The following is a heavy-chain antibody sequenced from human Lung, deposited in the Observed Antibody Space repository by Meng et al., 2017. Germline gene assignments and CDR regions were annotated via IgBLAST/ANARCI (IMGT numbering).Heavy chain of an antibody. Sequence: VQRQQRGAGLLTPSEPLALTCVGSGGSFSDYYWSWIRQPPGKGLEWIGEINHSGSTNYNPSLESRATISVDTSQNNLSLKLSSVTAADSAVYYCARGPTTMAHDFDYWGQGTLVTVSS. CDR3: ARGPTTMAHDFDY. D-gene: IGHD4-11*01. CDR2: INHSGST. V-gene: IGHV4-34*01. J-gene: IGHJ4*02. CDR1: GGSFSDYY.